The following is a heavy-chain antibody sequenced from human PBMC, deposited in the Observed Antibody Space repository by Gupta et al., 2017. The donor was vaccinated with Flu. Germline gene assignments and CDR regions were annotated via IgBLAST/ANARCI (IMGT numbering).Heavy chain of an antibody. D-gene: IGHD2-15*01. CDR3: AHRWSVVPNLRGPHADNWFDT. V-gene: IGHV2-5*02. Sequence: QITLKESGPTLVKPTQTVTLPCTLSGFSLTTVVGVAWVRQPPGKAPEWLAIICWDDTIRYSSSLKTRLTITKDTSRNQVVLTMTNMNAYDTATYYCAHRWSVVPNLRGPHADNWFDTWGQGILVTVSS. CDR2: ICWDDTI. J-gene: IGHJ5*02. CDR1: GFSLTTVVG.